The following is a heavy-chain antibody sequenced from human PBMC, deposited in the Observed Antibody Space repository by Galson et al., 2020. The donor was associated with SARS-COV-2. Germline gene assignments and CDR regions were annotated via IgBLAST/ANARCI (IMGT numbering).Heavy chain of an antibody. Sequence: GGSLRLSCAASGFNFRSYDMSWVRQAPGKGLEWVSVISGSGGSTYYADSVKGRLTISRDNSKNTLYLQMNSLRADDTAVYYCAKLELVYCSGGNCYFDYWGQGTLVTVSS. CDR1: GFNFRSYD. V-gene: IGHV3-23*01. CDR2: ISGSGGST. CDR3: AKLELVYCSGGNCYFDY. J-gene: IGHJ4*02. D-gene: IGHD2-15*01.